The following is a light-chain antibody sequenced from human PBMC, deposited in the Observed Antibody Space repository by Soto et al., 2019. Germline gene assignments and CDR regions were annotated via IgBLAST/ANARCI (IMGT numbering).Light chain of an antibody. J-gene: IGKJ1*01. CDR2: GAS. CDR3: QQYSNWPWT. V-gene: IGKV3-15*01. CDR1: QSVSSD. Sequence: EIVMTQSPATLSVSPGERAPLSCRASQSVSSDLAWYQQKPGQAPRLLIYGASTRATGIPARFSGSGSGTEFTLTISSLQSEDFAVYYCQQYSNWPWTFGQGTKVDI.